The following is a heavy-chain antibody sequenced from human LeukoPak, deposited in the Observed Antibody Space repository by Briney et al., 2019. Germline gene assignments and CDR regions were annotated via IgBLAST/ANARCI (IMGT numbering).Heavy chain of an antibody. J-gene: IGHJ4*02. CDR2: ISGTGGTT. CDR3: AKVHGWGRQLGYYFDY. D-gene: IGHD2-15*01. Sequence: GGSLRLSCVGSGFTFSSCAMIWVRQTPGKGLEWVSVISGTGGTTYDADSVKGRFTISRDDSKNTLFLQMNSLRDEDTAIYYCAKVHGWGRQLGYYFDYWGQGTLVTVSS. CDR1: GFTFSSCA. V-gene: IGHV3-23*01.